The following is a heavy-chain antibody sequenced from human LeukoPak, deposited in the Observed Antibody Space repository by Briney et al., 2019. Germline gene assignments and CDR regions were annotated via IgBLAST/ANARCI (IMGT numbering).Heavy chain of an antibody. CDR2: IYYSGST. D-gene: IGHD2-21*02. CDR3: ARGNAYCGADCYSPVYFDY. V-gene: IGHV4-61*01. CDR1: GGSVSSGSYY. J-gene: IGHJ4*02. Sequence: SETLSLTCTVSGGSVSSGSYYWSWIRQPPGKGLEWIGYIYYSGSTNYNPSLKSRVTISVDTSKNQFSLKLSSVTAADTAVYYCARGNAYCGADCYSPVYFDYWGQGTLVTVSS.